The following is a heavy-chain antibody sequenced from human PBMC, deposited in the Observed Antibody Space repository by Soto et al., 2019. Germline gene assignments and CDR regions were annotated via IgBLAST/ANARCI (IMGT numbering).Heavy chain of an antibody. J-gene: IGHJ4*02. Sequence: GASVKVSCKASGYSFTTYGISWVRQAPGQGLEYMGWISVYNGDTNYAQKLQGRVTMTTDTSTSTAYMELRGLRSDDTAVYYCARERDDYGDFDYWGQGTLVTVS. CDR2: ISVYNGDT. D-gene: IGHD4-17*01. V-gene: IGHV1-18*01. CDR1: GYSFTTYG. CDR3: ARERDDYGDFDY.